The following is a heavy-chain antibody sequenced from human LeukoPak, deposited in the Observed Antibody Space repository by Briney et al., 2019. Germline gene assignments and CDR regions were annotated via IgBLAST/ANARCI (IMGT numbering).Heavy chain of an antibody. CDR2: FDPEDGET. V-gene: IGHV1-24*01. CDR1: GYTLTELS. Sequence: RASVKVSCKVSGYTLTELSMHWVRQAPGKGLEWMGGFDPEDGETIYAQKFQGRVTMTEDTSTDTAYMELSSLRSEDTAVYYCARDVWSPTYYYDPPADYWGQGTLVTVSS. J-gene: IGHJ4*02. D-gene: IGHD3-22*01. CDR3: ARDVWSPTYYYDPPADY.